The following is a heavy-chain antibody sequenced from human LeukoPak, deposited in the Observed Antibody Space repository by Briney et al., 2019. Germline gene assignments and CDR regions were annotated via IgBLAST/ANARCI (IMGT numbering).Heavy chain of an antibody. CDR2: IYYRGST. V-gene: IGHV4-30-4*01. D-gene: IGHD6-6*01. J-gene: IGHJ4*02. Sequence: PSETLSLTCTVSGGSISSGDYYWSWIRQPPGKGLEWIGYIYYRGSTCYNPSLKSRLTISVDTSKNQFSLRLSSVTAADTAVYYCARGSWSSSIDYWGQGTLVTVSS. CDR3: ARGSWSSSIDY. CDR1: GGSISSGDYY.